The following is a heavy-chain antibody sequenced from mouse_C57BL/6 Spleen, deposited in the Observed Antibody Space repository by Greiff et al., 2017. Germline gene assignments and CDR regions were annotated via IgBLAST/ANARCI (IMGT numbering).Heavy chain of an antibody. J-gene: IGHJ1*03. V-gene: IGHV1-55*01. CDR1: GYTFTSYW. CDR2: IYPGSGST. Sequence: QVQLQQPGAELVKPGASVKMSCKASGYTFTSYWITWVKQRPGQGLEWIGDIYPGSGSTNYNEKFKSKATLTVDTSSSTAYMQLSSLAAEDSAVYYCAREDGSSFYWYFDVWGTGTTVTVSS. CDR3: AREDGSSFYWYFDV. D-gene: IGHD1-1*01.